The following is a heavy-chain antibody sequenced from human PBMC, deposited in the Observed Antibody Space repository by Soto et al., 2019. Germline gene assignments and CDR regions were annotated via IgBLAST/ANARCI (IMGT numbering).Heavy chain of an antibody. CDR3: AREVGAPSGWLDP. CDR2: ISASGGLK. D-gene: IGHD1-26*01. V-gene: IGHV3-23*01. J-gene: IGHJ5*02. Sequence: GGSLRLSCAASGFTFTNYAMTWVRQTPGKGLEWVSGISASGGLKYYADSVRGRFTVSRDNSKNILYLQLDNLRDEDTALYYCAREVGAPSGWLDPWGQGTQVTVSS. CDR1: GFTFTNYA.